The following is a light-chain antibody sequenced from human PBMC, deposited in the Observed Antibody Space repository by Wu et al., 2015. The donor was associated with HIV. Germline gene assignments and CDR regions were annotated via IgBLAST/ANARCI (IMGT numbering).Light chain of an antibody. Sequence: EIVLTQSPATLSLSPGERATLSCRASQSISSWLAWYQQKPGQAPRLLMYDASTRATGIPARFSGSGSETDFTLTISSLEPEDFAVYYCQQRSTWPLIFGGGTKVEIK. CDR2: DAS. V-gene: IGKV3-11*01. CDR1: QSISSW. CDR3: QQRSTWPLI. J-gene: IGKJ4*01.